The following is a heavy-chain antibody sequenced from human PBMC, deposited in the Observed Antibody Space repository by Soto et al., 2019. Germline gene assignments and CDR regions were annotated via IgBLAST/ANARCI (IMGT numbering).Heavy chain of an antibody. CDR2: IIPIFGTA. V-gene: IGHV1-69*06. CDR1: GGTFSSYS. CDR3: ARNQRGYYYDSSGGFPFDY. D-gene: IGHD3-22*01. J-gene: IGHJ4*02. Sequence: VASVKVSCKASGGTFSSYSISWVRQAPGQGLEWMGGIIPIFGTANYAQKFQGRVTITADKSTSTAYMELSSLRSEDTAVYYCARNQRGYYYDSSGGFPFDYWGQGTLVTVSS.